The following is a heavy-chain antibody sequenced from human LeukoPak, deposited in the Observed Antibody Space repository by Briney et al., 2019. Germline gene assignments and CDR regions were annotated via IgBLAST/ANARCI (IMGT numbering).Heavy chain of an antibody. CDR1: GYTFTSYA. CDR2: INAGNGNT. J-gene: IGHJ6*03. CDR3: AREGVSFEVAATGSYYYYYMDV. D-gene: IGHD2-15*01. Sequence: ASVKVSCKASGYTFTSYAMHWVRQAPGQRLEWMGWINAGNGNTKYSQEFQGRVTITRDTSASTAYMELSSLRSEDMAVYYCAREGVSFEVAATGSYYYYYMDVWGKGTTVTVSS. V-gene: IGHV1-3*03.